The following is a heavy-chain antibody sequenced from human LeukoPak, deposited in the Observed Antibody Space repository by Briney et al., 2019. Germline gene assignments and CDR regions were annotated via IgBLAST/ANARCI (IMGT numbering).Heavy chain of an antibody. V-gene: IGHV1-2*02. Sequence: GSVKVSCKASGYIFICYYRHWVRQAPGQGREGMGWITPKTGGTKYAQNFQGRVTMTRHTSISTVYMELSRLRSDDTAVYYCARDRAVASTGYDDAFGIWGQGTMVTVSP. D-gene: IGHD6-19*01. CDR1: GYIFICYY. CDR3: ARDRAVASTGYDDAFGI. CDR2: ITPKTGGT. J-gene: IGHJ3*02.